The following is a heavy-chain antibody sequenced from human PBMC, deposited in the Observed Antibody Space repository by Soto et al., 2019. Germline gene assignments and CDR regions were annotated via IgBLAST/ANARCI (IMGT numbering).Heavy chain of an antibody. J-gene: IGHJ3*02. Sequence: SVKVSCKASGGTFSSYAISWVRQAPGQGLEWMGGIIPIFGTANYAQKFQGRVTITADESTSTAYMELSSLRSEDTAVYYCARDLYYYDSSGYNDAFDIWGQGTMVT. CDR1: GGTFSSYA. D-gene: IGHD3-22*01. CDR3: ARDLYYYDSSGYNDAFDI. V-gene: IGHV1-69*13. CDR2: IIPIFGTA.